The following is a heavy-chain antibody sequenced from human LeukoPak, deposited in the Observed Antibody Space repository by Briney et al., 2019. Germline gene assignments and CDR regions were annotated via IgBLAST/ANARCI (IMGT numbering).Heavy chain of an antibody. J-gene: IGHJ4*02. V-gene: IGHV1-2*02. D-gene: IGHD5-18*01. Sequence: GASVKVSCKASGYTFTGYYMHWVRQAPGQGLEWMGWINPNSGGTNYAQKFQGRVTMTRDTSISTAHMELSRLRSDDTAVYYCARDIKGYSYGLDYWGQGTLVTVSS. CDR2: INPNSGGT. CDR1: GYTFTGYY. CDR3: ARDIKGYSYGLDY.